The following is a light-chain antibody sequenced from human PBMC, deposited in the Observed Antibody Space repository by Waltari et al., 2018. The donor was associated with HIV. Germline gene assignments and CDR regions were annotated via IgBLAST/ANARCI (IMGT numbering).Light chain of an antibody. J-gene: IGKJ1*01. CDR2: KAS. Sequence: DIQITQSPSTLSASVGDTVTITCRASQSISGWLAWYQQKPGKAPKLLIYKASLLESGVPSRFSGSGSETEFTLTISSLQPDDFATYYCQHYNTFSWTFGQGPRWTSN. CDR3: QHYNTFSWT. CDR1: QSISGW. V-gene: IGKV1-5*03.